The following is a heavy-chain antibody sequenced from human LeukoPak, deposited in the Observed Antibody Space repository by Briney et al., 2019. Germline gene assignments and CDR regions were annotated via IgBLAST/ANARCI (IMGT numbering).Heavy chain of an antibody. CDR3: ANYDGAPRY. V-gene: IGHV4-59*08. Sequence: SETLSLTCIVSGVSIRSYYWSWIRQPPGKGLEWIGYIYYTGSTSYNPSLKSRVTMSLDTSKNQFSLKLSSVTAAATAVYYCANYDGAPRYWGQGTLVTVSS. CDR1: GVSIRSYY. D-gene: IGHD3-22*01. CDR2: IYYTGST. J-gene: IGHJ4*02.